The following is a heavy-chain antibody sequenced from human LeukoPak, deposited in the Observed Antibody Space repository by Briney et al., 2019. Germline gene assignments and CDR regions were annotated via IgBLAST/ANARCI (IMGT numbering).Heavy chain of an antibody. D-gene: IGHD6-19*01. CDR3: ARIVSAGTPPHYYYYYGMDV. J-gene: IGHJ6*02. Sequence: QPGGSLRLSCAASGFTVSSNYMSWVRQAPGKGLEWVSVIYSGGSTYYADSVKGRFTISRHNSKNTLYLQMNSLRAEDTAVYYCARIVSAGTPPHYYYYYGMDVWGQGPRSPSP. CDR2: IYSGGST. V-gene: IGHV3-53*04. CDR1: GFTVSSNY.